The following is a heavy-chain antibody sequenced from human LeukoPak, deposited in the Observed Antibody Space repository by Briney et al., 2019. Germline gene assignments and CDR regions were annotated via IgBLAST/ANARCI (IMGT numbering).Heavy chain of an antibody. CDR2: INPGGSSI. D-gene: IGHD6-13*01. J-gene: IGHJ4*02. Sequence: PGRSLRLSCAASGFTFSSYWMHWVRQVPGKGLVWVARINPGGSSITYADSVKGRFTTSRDNAKNTLYLQMDSLRAEDTGVYYCARSSQADDYWGQGTLVTVSS. CDR3: ARSSQADDY. CDR1: GFTFSSYW. V-gene: IGHV3-74*01.